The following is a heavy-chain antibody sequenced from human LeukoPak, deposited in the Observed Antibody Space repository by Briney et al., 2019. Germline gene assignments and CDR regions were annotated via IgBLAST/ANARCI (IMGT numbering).Heavy chain of an antibody. CDR3: ARLAKYCSSTSCYWWFDP. Sequence: GESLEISCKGSGYSFTSYWISWVRQMPGKGLEWMGRIDPSDSYTNYSPSFQGHVTISADKSTSTAYLQWSSLKASDTAMYYCARLAKYCSSTSCYWWFDPWGQGTLVTVSS. CDR1: GYSFTSYW. J-gene: IGHJ5*02. D-gene: IGHD2-2*01. V-gene: IGHV5-10-1*01. CDR2: IDPSDSYT.